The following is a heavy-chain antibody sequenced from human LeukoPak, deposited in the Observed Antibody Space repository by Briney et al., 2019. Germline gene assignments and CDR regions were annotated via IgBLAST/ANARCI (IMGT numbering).Heavy chain of an antibody. Sequence: GGSLRLSCAASGFTFSDYVMTWVRQAPGKGLEWVSAIGATGYSTYYADSVKGRFTISRDDSKNTLYLQVNVLRADDTAVYFCAKLTGGPNAQDGFDTWGQGTMVTVSS. CDR2: IGATGYST. CDR1: GFTFSDYV. D-gene: IGHD2-15*01. V-gene: IGHV3-23*01. CDR3: AKLTGGPNAQDGFDT. J-gene: IGHJ3*02.